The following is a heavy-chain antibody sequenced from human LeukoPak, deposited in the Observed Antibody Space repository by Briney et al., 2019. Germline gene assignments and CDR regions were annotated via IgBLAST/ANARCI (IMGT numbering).Heavy chain of an antibody. Sequence: SETLSLTCAVSGYSISTSNYWAWIRQPPGRGLEWIGHIYYSGGIYYNPSLKSRVTISVDKSKNQFSLKLSSVTAADTAVYYCARARSGSPGDAFDIWGQGTMVTVSS. J-gene: IGHJ3*02. CDR1: GYSISTSNY. V-gene: IGHV4-28*05. CDR2: IYYSGGI. CDR3: ARARSGSPGDAFDI. D-gene: IGHD1-26*01.